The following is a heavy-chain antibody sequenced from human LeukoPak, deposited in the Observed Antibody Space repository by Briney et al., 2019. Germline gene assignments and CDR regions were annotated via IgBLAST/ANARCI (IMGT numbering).Heavy chain of an antibody. J-gene: IGHJ4*02. D-gene: IGHD3-3*01. V-gene: IGHV4-38-2*02. CDR3: ARDLAYYDFWSGYYFDY. CDR1: GYSISSGYY. CDR2: IYHSGST. Sequence: SETLSLTCAASGYSISSGYYWGWIRQPPGKGLEWIGSIYHSGSTYYNPSLKSRVTISVDTSKNQFSLKLSSVTAADTAVYYCARDLAYYDFWSGYYFDYWGQGTLVTVSS.